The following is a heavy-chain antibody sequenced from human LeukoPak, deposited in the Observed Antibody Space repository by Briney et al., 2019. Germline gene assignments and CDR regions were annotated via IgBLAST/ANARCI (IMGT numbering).Heavy chain of an antibody. D-gene: IGHD3-22*01. J-gene: IGHJ4*02. V-gene: IGHV1-8*01. Sequence: GASVKVSCKASGYTFTSYEINLVRLATGHGLEWMGWMNPDSGDTAYAQKFQGRITMTRSTSITTAYMELSSLRSEDTAVYYCARGLGSYDSSELTWPMISFWGQGTQVTVSS. CDR3: ARGLGSYDSSELTWPMISF. CDR2: MNPDSGDT. CDR1: GYTFTSYE.